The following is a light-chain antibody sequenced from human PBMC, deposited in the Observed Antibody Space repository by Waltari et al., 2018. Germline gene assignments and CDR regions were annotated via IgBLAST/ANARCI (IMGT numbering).Light chain of an antibody. Sequence: QSALTQPASVSGSPGQSSTISCPGTDSDVGAYDFVSWYQQPPGKAPHLIIYEVSNRPSGISNRFSASKSGNTASLTISGLQAEDEADYYCSSYTTSSAPGVFGTGTRVTVL. J-gene: IGLJ1*01. CDR3: SSYTTSSAPGV. CDR1: DSDVGAYDF. V-gene: IGLV2-14*01. CDR2: EVS.